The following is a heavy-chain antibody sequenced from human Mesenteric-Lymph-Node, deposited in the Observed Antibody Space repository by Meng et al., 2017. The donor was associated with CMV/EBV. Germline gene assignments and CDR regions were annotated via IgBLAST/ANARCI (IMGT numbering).Heavy chain of an antibody. V-gene: IGHV3-74*03. J-gene: IGHJ4*02. Sequence: GESLKISCAASGFTFSHYWMHWGRQAPGKGLVWVSRLNNDGSSTTYADSVKGRFTISRDNAKNTLFLQMNSLRVEDTAVFYCVRDGGIAAAGNFYFDYWGQGTLVTVSS. CDR3: VRDGGIAAAGNFYFDY. D-gene: IGHD6-13*01. CDR2: LNNDGSST. CDR1: GFTFSHYW.